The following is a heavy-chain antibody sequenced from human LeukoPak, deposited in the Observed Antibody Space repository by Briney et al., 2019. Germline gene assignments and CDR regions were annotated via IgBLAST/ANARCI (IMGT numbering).Heavy chain of an antibody. Sequence: SVKFSSKASGGTFSSYAISWVRQAPGQGLEWMGGIIPIFGTANYAQKFQGRVTITTDESTSTAYMELSSLRSEDTAVYYCARVIMGCSSTSCYTDYYYYYMDVWGKGTTVTVSS. CDR3: ARVIMGCSSTSCYTDYYYYYMDV. CDR1: GGTFSSYA. V-gene: IGHV1-69*05. D-gene: IGHD2-2*02. CDR2: IIPIFGTA. J-gene: IGHJ6*03.